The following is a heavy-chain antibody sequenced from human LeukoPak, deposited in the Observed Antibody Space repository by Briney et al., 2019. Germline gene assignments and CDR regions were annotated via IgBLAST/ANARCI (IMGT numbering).Heavy chain of an antibody. V-gene: IGHV3-7*01. Sequence: GGSLRLSCAASGFTFSSYWMSWVRQAPGKGLEWVAKIKQDGSEKYYGDSVKGRFTISRDNAKNSLYLQMNSLRVEDTAVYYCARDPLTLYDYYMDVWGKGTTVTVSS. D-gene: IGHD3-9*01. CDR3: ARDPLTLYDYYMDV. CDR2: IKQDGSEK. J-gene: IGHJ6*03. CDR1: GFTFSSYW.